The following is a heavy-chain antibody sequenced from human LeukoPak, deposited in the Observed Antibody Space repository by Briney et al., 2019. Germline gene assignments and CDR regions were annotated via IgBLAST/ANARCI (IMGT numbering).Heavy chain of an antibody. CDR1: GGSISSGGYY. D-gene: IGHD3-10*01. CDR3: ARLLWFGELGYYYYGMDV. Sequence: SETLSLTCTVSGGSISSGGYYWSWIRQPPGKGLEWIANLYHSGSTYYNPSLKRRVTISADKSKKQFSLKLTSVTAADTAVYYCARLLWFGELGYYYYGMDVWGQGTTVTVSS. V-gene: IGHV4-39*07. J-gene: IGHJ6*02. CDR2: LYHSGST.